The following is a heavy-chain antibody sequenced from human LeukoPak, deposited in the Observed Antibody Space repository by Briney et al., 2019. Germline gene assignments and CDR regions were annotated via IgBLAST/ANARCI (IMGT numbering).Heavy chain of an antibody. CDR3: ARGPEYSSGWPLGY. Sequence: SETLSLTCAVYGGSFSGYYWSWIRQPPGKGLEWIGEINHSGSTNYNPSLKSRVTISVDTSKNQFSLKLSSVTAADTAVYYCARGPEYSSGWPLGYWGQGTLVTVSS. CDR2: INHSGST. V-gene: IGHV4-34*01. CDR1: GGSFSGYY. J-gene: IGHJ4*02. D-gene: IGHD6-19*01.